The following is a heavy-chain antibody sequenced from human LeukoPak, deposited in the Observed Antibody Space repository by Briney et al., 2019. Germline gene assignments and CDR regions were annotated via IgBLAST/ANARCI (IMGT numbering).Heavy chain of an antibody. CDR1: GFTFSSYG. CDR2: ISYGGSNK. CDR3: AKDGDQYSGSYYYFDY. D-gene: IGHD1-26*01. Sequence: GSSLRLSCAASGFTFSSYGMHWVRQAPGKGLEWVAVISYGGSNKYYADSVKGRFTITRDNTNNTLYLQMNSLRGEDTAVYYCAKDGDQYSGSYYYFDYWGQRTLVTVSS. V-gene: IGHV3-30*18. J-gene: IGHJ4*02.